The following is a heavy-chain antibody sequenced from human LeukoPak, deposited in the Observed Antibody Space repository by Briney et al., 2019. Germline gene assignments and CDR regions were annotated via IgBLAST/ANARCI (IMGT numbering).Heavy chain of an antibody. Sequence: SVKVSCKASGYTFTYRYLHWVRQAPGQALEWMGWITPFNGNTNYAQKFQDRVTITRDRSMSTAYMELSSLRSEDTAMYYCANQEYCSGGSCYFVFDYWGQGTLVTVSS. D-gene: IGHD2-15*01. CDR3: ANQEYCSGGSCYFVFDY. CDR2: ITPFNGNT. CDR1: GYTFTYRY. J-gene: IGHJ4*02. V-gene: IGHV1-45*02.